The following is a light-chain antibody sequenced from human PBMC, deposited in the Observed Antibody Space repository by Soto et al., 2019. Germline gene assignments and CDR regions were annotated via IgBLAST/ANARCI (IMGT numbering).Light chain of an antibody. CDR1: SSDVGGYNY. J-gene: IGLJ1*01. CDR2: EVS. Sequence: QSVLTQPASVSGSPGQSITISCTGTSSDVGGYNYVSWYQQHPGKAPKLMIYEVSNRPSGVSNRFSGSKSGNTASLTISGLQAEDEADYYCCSYAGSHTKYVFGTGTKVTVL. CDR3: CSYAGSHTKYV. V-gene: IGLV2-14*01.